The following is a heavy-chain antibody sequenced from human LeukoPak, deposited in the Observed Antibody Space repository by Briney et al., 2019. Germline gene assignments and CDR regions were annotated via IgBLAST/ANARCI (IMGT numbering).Heavy chain of an antibody. CDR2: IYHSGST. D-gene: IGHD3-3*01. CDR3: ARGQTDFWSGYFTFDP. J-gene: IGHJ5*02. CDR1: GGSISSGGYS. V-gene: IGHV4-30-2*01. Sequence: SETLSLTCAVSGGSISSGGYSWSWIRQPPGKGLEWIGYIYHSGSTYYNPSLKSRVTISVGRSKNQFSLKLSSVTAADTAVYYCARGQTDFWSGYFTFDPWGQGTLVTVSS.